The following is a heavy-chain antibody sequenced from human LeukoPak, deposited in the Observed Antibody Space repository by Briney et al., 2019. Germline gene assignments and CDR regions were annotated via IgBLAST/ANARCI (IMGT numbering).Heavy chain of an antibody. V-gene: IGHV4-59*01. D-gene: IGHD3-22*01. CDR1: GGSISSYY. CDR2: IYYSGST. CDR3: AREGRYYYDSSGYDAFDI. Sequence: PSETLSLTCTVSGGSISSYYWSWIRQPPGKGLEWIGYIYYSGSTNYSPSLKSRVTISVDTSKNQFSLKLSSVTAADTAVYYCAREGRYYYDSSGYDAFDIWGQGTMVTVSS. J-gene: IGHJ3*02.